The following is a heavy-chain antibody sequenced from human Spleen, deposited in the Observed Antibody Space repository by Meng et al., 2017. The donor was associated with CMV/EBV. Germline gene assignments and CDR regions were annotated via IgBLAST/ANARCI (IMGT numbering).Heavy chain of an antibody. J-gene: IGHJ4*02. CDR1: GCSISRSGYY. Sequence: SGCSISRSGYYWGWIRQPPGKGLEWIGSIYYSENTYYNPSLKSRVTISINTSKNQFSLKVSSVTSADTAVYYCARHESGIAVAGFDYWGQGSLVTVSS. CDR3: ARHESGIAVAGFDY. CDR2: IYYSENT. D-gene: IGHD6-19*01. V-gene: IGHV4-39*01.